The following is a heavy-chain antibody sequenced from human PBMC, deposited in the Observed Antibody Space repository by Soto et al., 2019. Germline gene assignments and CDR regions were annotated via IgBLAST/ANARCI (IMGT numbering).Heavy chain of an antibody. J-gene: IGHJ4*02. V-gene: IGHV3-21*01. CDR3: ARGLDGSSWPFDY. D-gene: IGHD6-13*01. CDR1: GFTFSSYS. CDR2: ISSSSSYI. Sequence: PGGSLRLSCAASGFTFSSYSMNWVRQAPGKGLEWVSSISSSSSYIYYADSVKGRFTISRDNAKNSLYLQMNSLRAEDTAVYYCARGLDGSSWPFDYWGQGTLVTVSS.